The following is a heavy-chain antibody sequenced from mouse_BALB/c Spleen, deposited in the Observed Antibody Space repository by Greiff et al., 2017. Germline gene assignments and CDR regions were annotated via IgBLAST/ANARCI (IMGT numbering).Heavy chain of an antibody. J-gene: IGHJ2*01. D-gene: IGHD1-1*01. CDR3: ARRTTSFFDY. Sequence: EVQLQQTGPELVKPGASVKISCKASGYSFTDYIMLWVKQSHGKSLEWIGNINPYYGSTSYNLKFKGKATLTVDKSSSTAYMQLNSLTSEDSAVYYCARRTTSFFDYWGQGTTLTVSS. CDR1: GYSFTDYI. CDR2: INPYYGST. V-gene: IGHV1-39*01.